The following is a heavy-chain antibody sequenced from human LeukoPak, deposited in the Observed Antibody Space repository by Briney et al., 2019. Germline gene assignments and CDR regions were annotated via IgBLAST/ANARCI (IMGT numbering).Heavy chain of an antibody. CDR1: GFPFSSYW. J-gene: IGHJ6*02. CDR3: TRALFAGAFYGMDV. V-gene: IGHV3-7*01. Sequence: PGGSLRLSCAASGFPFSSYWMAWVRQAPGKGLEWVASIKQDGGETFYVDSVKGRFTISRDNAKNSLYLQMNSLRAEDTAVYYCTRALFAGAFYGMDVWGQGTTVTVSS. CDR2: IKQDGGET. D-gene: IGHD3-10*01.